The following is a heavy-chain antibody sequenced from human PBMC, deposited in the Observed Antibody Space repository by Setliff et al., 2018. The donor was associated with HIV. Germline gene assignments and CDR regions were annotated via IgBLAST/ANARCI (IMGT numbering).Heavy chain of an antibody. V-gene: IGHV1-18*01. CDR1: GYTFTTYG. CDR3: ARRDEEWLAPDAFDI. CDR2: ISTYSDET. D-gene: IGHD6-19*01. Sequence: ASVKVSCKSSGYTFTTYGLSWVRQAPGQGLEWMGWISTYSDETSYSQNLQGRLTMTTDTSTGTAYMELRSLRSDDTAVCYCARRDEEWLAPDAFDIWGQGTMVTVSS. J-gene: IGHJ3*02.